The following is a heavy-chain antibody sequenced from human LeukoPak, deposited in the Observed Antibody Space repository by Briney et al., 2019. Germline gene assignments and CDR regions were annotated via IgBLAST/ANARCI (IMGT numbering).Heavy chain of an antibody. CDR1: GFTFDDYA. CDR2: IVWDSGTI. Sequence: GGSLRLSCAASGFTFDDYAMHWVRQAPGKGLEWVSGIVWDSGTIDYADSVKGRFTISRDNAKNSLYLQMNSLRPEDMALYYCAKGGGGRLMYYYYMDVWGKGTTVTVSS. CDR3: AKGGGGRLMYYYYMDV. J-gene: IGHJ6*03. D-gene: IGHD3-16*01. V-gene: IGHV3-9*03.